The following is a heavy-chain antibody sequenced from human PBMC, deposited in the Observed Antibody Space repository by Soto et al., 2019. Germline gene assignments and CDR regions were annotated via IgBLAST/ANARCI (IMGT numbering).Heavy chain of an antibody. D-gene: IGHD6-19*01. CDR1: GGSISSYY. J-gene: IGHJ4*02. Sequence: ETLSLTCTVSGGSISSYYWSWIRQPPGKGLEWIGYIYYSGSTNYNPSLKSRVTISVDTSKNQFSLKLSSVTAADTAVYYCARTNSGIAVAGTFDYWGQGTLVTVSS. CDR2: IYYSGST. V-gene: IGHV4-59*01. CDR3: ARTNSGIAVAGTFDY.